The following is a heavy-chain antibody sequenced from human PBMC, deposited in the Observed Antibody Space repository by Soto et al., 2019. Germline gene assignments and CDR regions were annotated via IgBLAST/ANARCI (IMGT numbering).Heavy chain of an antibody. J-gene: IGHJ6*02. CDR2: IIPIFGTA. D-gene: IGHD1-26*01. Sequence: SVKVSCKASGGTFSSYAISWVRQAPGQGLEWMGGIIPIFGTANYAQKFQGRVTITADESTSTSYMALSSLRSEDTAVYYCARDIVSGRGYYYGMDVWGQGTTVTVSS. V-gene: IGHV1-69*13. CDR3: ARDIVSGRGYYYGMDV. CDR1: GGTFSSYA.